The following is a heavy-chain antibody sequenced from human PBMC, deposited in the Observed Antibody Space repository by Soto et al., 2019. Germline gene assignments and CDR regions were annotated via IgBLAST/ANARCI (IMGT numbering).Heavy chain of an antibody. D-gene: IGHD2-15*01. CDR3: ARDDVLCDGGRCYGLPLDV. V-gene: IGHV3-66*01. J-gene: IGHJ6*04. CDR1: GFTVSSKY. CDR2: IQSGGTT. Sequence: GGSLSLSCAASGFTVSSKYMTWVRQAPGKGLEWVSLIQSGGTTYYADSVKGRFTISRDTSENTLHLQMDSPRVEDTAVYYCARDDVLCDGGRCYGLPLDVWGKGTTVTVSS.